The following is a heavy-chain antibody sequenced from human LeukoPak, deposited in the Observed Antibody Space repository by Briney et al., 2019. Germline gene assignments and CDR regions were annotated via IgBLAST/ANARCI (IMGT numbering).Heavy chain of an antibody. CDR1: GFTFSSYA. J-gene: IGHJ4*02. D-gene: IGHD4-17*01. V-gene: IGHV3-23*01. Sequence: GGSLRLSCAASGFTFSSYAMSWVRQSPGKGLEWVSALSGSGGNTFYADSVKGRFTISRDNSKNTLYLHMNSLRAEDTAVYFCARGGGIYGDYFIDYWGQGTLVTVSS. CDR3: ARGGGIYGDYFIDY. CDR2: LSGSGGNT.